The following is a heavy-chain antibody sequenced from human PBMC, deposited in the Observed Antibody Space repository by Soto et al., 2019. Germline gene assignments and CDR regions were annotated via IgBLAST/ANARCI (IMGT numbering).Heavy chain of an antibody. CDR1: GGSISSGGYY. CDR3: ARRYGSVFDY. CDR2: IYYSGST. Sequence: SETLSLTCTVSGGSISSGGYYWSWIRQHPGKGLEWIGYIYYSGSTYYNPSLKSRVTISVDTSKNQFSLKLSSVTAADTAVYYCARRYGSVFDYWGQGTLVTVSS. V-gene: IGHV4-31*03. D-gene: IGHD6-19*01. J-gene: IGHJ4*02.